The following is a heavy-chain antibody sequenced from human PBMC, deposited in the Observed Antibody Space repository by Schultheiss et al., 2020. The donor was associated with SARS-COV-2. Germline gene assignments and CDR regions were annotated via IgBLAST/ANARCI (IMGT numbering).Heavy chain of an antibody. CDR2: ISGSGGIT. V-gene: IGHV3-23*01. CDR3: AKSLGSGWYNNLDY. J-gene: IGHJ4*02. CDR1: GLTFSSFA. D-gene: IGHD6-13*01. Sequence: GGSLRLSCAASGLTFSSFAMSWVRQAPGKGLEWVSVISGSGGITYYADSVKGRFTISRDNSKDTLYLQMNSLRVEDTAVYHCAKSLGSGWYNNLDYWGQGILVTVSS.